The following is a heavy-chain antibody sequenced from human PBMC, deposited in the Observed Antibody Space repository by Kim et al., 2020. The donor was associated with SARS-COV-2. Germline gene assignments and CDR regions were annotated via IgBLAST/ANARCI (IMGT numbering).Heavy chain of an antibody. V-gene: IGHV1-8*01. D-gene: IGHD3-3*01. Sequence: TGYAQKFQGRVTMTRNTSISTAYMERRSLRSEDTAVYYCARGWSIDYFDYCGQGTLVTVSS. CDR2: T. CDR3: ARGWSIDYFDY. J-gene: IGHJ4*02.